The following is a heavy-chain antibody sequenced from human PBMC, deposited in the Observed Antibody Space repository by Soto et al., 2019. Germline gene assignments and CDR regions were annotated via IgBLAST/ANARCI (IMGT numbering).Heavy chain of an antibody. V-gene: IGHV4-38-2*02. CDR2: IYPGGGT. D-gene: IGHD3-10*01. CDR3: ARKGYYPSGRINLFDS. J-gene: IGHJ4*02. Sequence: PSETLSLACTVACHSMNSDYYWGWIRQPPGKGLEWIGSIYPGGGTYYNPSLKSRVTISIDTSKNQFSLRLTSVTAADTAMYYCARKGYYPSGRINLFDSWGQGTLVTAPQ. CDR1: CHSMNSDYY.